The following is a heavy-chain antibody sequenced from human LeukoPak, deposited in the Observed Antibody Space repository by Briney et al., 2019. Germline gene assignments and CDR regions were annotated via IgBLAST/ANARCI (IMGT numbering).Heavy chain of an antibody. Sequence: GGSLRLSCAASGFTFSGSAMHWVRQASGKGLEWVGRIRSKANSYATAYASSVKGRFTISRDDSKNTAYLQMNSLKTEDTAVYYCTSLKGYRPGLKSDYYYMDVWGKGTTVTVSS. CDR1: GFTFSGSA. J-gene: IGHJ6*03. D-gene: IGHD2-15*01. CDR2: IRSKANSYAT. CDR3: TSLKGYRPGLKSDYYYMDV. V-gene: IGHV3-73*01.